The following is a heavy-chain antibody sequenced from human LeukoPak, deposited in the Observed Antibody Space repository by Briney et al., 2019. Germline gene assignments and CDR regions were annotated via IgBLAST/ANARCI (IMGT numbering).Heavy chain of an antibody. V-gene: IGHV1-69*04. J-gene: IGHJ4*02. CDR1: GGTFSSYT. CDR2: IIPILGIA. Sequence: SAKVSRKASGGTFSSYTISWVRQAPGQGLEWMGRIIPILGIANYAQKFQGRVTITADKSTSTAYMELSSLRSEDTAVYYCARDRGYSYGRDYWGQGTLVTVSS. CDR3: ARDRGYSYGRDY. D-gene: IGHD5-18*01.